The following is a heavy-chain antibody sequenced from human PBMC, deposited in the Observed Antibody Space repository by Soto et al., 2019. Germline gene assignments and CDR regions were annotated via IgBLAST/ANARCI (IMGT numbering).Heavy chain of an antibody. CDR3: ARDYYGSGYYFDY. CDR1: GVSFSGYY. Sequence: SETLSLTCAVYGVSFSGYYWSWIRQPPGKGLEWIGEINHSGSTNYNPSLKSRVTISVDTSKNQFSLKLSSVTAADTAVYYCARDYYGSGYYFDYWGQGTLVTVSS. D-gene: IGHD3-10*01. V-gene: IGHV4-34*09. J-gene: IGHJ4*02. CDR2: INHSGST.